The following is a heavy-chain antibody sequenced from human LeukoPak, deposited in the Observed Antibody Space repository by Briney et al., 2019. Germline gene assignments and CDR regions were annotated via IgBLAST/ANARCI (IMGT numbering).Heavy chain of an antibody. Sequence: GGSLRLSCEASGFMFRSYGMHWVRQAPGKGLECVAIVRYDGDEKYYADSVRGRLTISRDNSRNTVYLQMDSLRSDDTGIYYCARSDDHDAFDIWGQGTVVTVSS. CDR2: VRYDGDEK. CDR3: ARSDDHDAFDI. V-gene: IGHV3-30*02. J-gene: IGHJ3*02. CDR1: GFMFRSYG.